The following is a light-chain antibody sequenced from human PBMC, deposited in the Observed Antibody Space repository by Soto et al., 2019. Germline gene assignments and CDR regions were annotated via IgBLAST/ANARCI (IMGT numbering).Light chain of an antibody. V-gene: IGKV2-24*01. CDR2: KVS. CDR3: VQSTHFPWT. CDR1: QGLVNSHGDIH. Sequence: DVVMTQTPLSSAVTLGQPASISCRSSQGLVNSHGDIHLGWLQQRPGQPPRLLIYKVSNRFSGVPDRFNGSGAGTDFALKISRVEADDFGVYYCVQSTHFPWTFGQGTKVEIK. J-gene: IGKJ1*01.